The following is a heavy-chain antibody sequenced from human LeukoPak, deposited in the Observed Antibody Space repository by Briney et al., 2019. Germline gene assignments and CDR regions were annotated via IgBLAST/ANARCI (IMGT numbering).Heavy chain of an antibody. J-gene: IGHJ4*02. Sequence: PGGSLRLSCAASVFTLTAAIMGWVRQSPGQGLEGVGLIKSRIDGRTSDYAAPVKGRFTVSRDDSKHTLYLQMNSLKSEDTAVYYCTTGYGHSDFDYWGQGTLVTVSS. CDR2: IKSRIDGRTS. CDR1: VFTLTAAI. CDR3: TTGYGHSDFDY. D-gene: IGHD5-18*01. V-gene: IGHV3-15*01.